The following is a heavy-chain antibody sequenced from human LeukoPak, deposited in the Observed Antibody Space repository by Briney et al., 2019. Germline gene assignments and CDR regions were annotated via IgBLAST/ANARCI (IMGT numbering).Heavy chain of an antibody. CDR1: GFTFSSYW. CDR3: ARYYYASAFYY. Sequence: GGSLRLSCTASGFTFSSYWMTWGRQTPEKGLEWVANIRQDGGKKDYVASVKGRFTTSRDNAKNSLYLQMNSLRAEDTAVYYCARYYYASAFYYWGQGTLVTVSS. V-gene: IGHV3-7*01. CDR2: IRQDGGKK. D-gene: IGHD3-22*01. J-gene: IGHJ4*02.